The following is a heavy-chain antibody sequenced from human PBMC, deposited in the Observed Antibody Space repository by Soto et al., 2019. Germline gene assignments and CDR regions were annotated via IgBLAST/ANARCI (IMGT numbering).Heavy chain of an antibody. Sequence: EVQLVESGGGLVQPGGSLRLSCAASGFTVSSNYMSWVRQAPGKGLEWVSVIYSGGSTYYADSVKGRFTISRHNSKNTLYLQMNSLRAEDTAVYYCARDLRGYSGYDGSYYDYWGQGTLVTVSS. CDR3: ARDLRGYSGYDGSYYDY. CDR1: GFTVSSNY. V-gene: IGHV3-53*04. J-gene: IGHJ4*02. D-gene: IGHD5-12*01. CDR2: IYSGGST.